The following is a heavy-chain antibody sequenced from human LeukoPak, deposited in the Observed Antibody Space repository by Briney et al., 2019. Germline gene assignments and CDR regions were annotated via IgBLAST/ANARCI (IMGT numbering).Heavy chain of an antibody. V-gene: IGHV3-23*01. J-gene: IGHJ6*02. Sequence: PGGSLRLSCEASGFIFSSYVMGWVRQAPGKGLEWVSSISVGGGDTFTADSVKGRFTITRENSKNTLYLQMMGLRVEDTAIYYCARDRNGGWYNMDVWGQGTTVIVSS. D-gene: IGHD6-19*01. CDR1: GFIFSSYV. CDR2: ISVGGGDT. CDR3: ARDRNGGWYNMDV.